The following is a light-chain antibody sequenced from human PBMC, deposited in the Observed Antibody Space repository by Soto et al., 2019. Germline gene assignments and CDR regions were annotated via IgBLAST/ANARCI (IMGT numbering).Light chain of an antibody. J-gene: IGKJ2*01. CDR2: GAS. CDR1: QSVNIN. Sequence: EIVMTQSPATLSVSPGERATLSCRASQSVNINLAWYQQKRGQAPRLLIYGASRRATGIPDTFSGSGSGTDFTLTISRLEPEDFAVYYCQLYGDSPMYTFGLGTKVDIK. V-gene: IGKV3-20*01. CDR3: QLYGDSPMYT.